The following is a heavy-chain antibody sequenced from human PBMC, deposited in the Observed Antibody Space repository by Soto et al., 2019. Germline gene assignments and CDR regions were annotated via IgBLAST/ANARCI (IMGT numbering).Heavy chain of an antibody. D-gene: IGHD5-12*01. V-gene: IGHV1-69*01. CDR2: IIPVFGTT. CDR1: GGTFKNNG. Sequence: QVHLVQSGAEVQKAGSSVKVSCKAPGGTFKNNGISWVRQAPGQGLEWMGGIIPVFGTTNYAQKFQGRLTITADDFTSTVYMELSRLRYEDTAVYYCARENGVAVATILYYFDYWGQGAPVTVSS. CDR3: ARENGVAVATILYYFDY. J-gene: IGHJ4*02.